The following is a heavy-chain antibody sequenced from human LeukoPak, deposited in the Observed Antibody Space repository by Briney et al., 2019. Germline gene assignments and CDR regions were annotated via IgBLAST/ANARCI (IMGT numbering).Heavy chain of an antibody. D-gene: IGHD1-1*01. CDR2: TYYRSKWHY. J-gene: IGHJ5*02. CDR1: VDSVSSNSAA. V-gene: IGHV6-1*01. CDR3: ARDPLNYQGYDL. Sequence: SQTLSLTCVISVDSVSSNSAAWNSNRQSPSRGLEWLGRTYYRSKWHYDYALSVKSRIIINPDTSKNQFSLQLNSVTPEDTAVCYCARDPLNYQGYDLWGQGTLVTVSS.